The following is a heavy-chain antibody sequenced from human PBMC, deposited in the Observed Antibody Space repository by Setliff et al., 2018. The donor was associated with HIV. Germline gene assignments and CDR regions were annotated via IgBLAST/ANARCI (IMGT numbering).Heavy chain of an antibody. CDR3: ARLRVVVVPAASWYFDL. V-gene: IGHV3-66*04. Sequence: GGSLRLSCAASGFTVSTYYMSWVRQAPGKGLEWVSTIYSGGSTYHADSVKGRFTLSRDTSKNTLFLQINSLKAEDTAVYYCARLRVVVVPAASWYFDLWGRGTLVT. CDR2: IYSGGST. D-gene: IGHD2-2*01. J-gene: IGHJ2*01. CDR1: GFTVSTYY.